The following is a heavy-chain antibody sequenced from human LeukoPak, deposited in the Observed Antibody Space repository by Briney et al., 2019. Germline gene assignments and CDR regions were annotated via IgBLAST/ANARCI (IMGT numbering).Heavy chain of an antibody. CDR2: IRSNAYGGTT. D-gene: IGHD2-2*02. J-gene: IGHJ4*02. V-gene: IGHV3-49*04. CDR1: GFTFGDYA. CDR3: TRVYCSSTSCYRVLGFDY. Sequence: GRSLRLSCTASGFTFGDYAMSWVRQAPGKGLEWVGFIRSNAYGGTTEYAASVKGRFTISRDDSKSIAYLQMNSLKTEDTAVYYCTRVYCSSTSCYRVLGFDYWGQGTLVTVSS.